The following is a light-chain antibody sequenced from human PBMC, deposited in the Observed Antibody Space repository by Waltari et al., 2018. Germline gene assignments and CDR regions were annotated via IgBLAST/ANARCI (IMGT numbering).Light chain of an antibody. CDR2: YDN. CDR1: NIETKS. CDR3: QVWDDFIDSGV. V-gene: IGLV3-21*04. Sequence: YVVTQPPSVSVTPGQTATVTCGGENIETKSVNGYQQKPGQAPFLVMLYDNDRPEGIPERFSGSNSGNTATLTINWVEAGDEADYHCQVWDDFIDSGVFGGGTRLRVL. J-gene: IGLJ3*02.